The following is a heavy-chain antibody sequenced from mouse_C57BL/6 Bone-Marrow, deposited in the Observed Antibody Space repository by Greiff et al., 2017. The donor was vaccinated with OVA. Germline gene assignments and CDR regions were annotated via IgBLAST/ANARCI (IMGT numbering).Heavy chain of an antibody. D-gene: IGHD1-1*01. V-gene: IGHV1-64*01. Sequence: QVQLQQPGAELVKPGASVKLSCKASGYTFTSYWMHWVKQRPGQGLEWIGMIHPNSGSNNYNEKFKSKATLTVDKSSSTAYMQLSSLTSEDSAVYYCARPLTTVVAWYFDVWGTGTTVTVSS. J-gene: IGHJ1*03. CDR1: GYTFTSYW. CDR2: IHPNSGSN. CDR3: ARPLTTVVAWYFDV.